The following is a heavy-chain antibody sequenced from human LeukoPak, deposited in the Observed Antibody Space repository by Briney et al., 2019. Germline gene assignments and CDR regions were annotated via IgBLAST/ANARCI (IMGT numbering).Heavy chain of an antibody. D-gene: IGHD3-3*02. Sequence: PGESLKISCKGSGYSFTSYWIVWVRQMPGKGLEWMGIIYPGDSDTRYSPSFQGQVTISADKSISTAYLQWSSLKASDPAMYYCARRHFWSGYYMDVWGKGTTVTVSS. CDR2: IYPGDSDT. J-gene: IGHJ6*03. CDR3: ARRHFWSGYYMDV. CDR1: GYSFTSYW. V-gene: IGHV5-51*01.